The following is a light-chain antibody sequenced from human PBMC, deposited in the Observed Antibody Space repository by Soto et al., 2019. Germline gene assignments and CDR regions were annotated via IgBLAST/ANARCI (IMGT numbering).Light chain of an antibody. Sequence: QSVLTQPPSASWSPGQRVTISFSGNNSNIGSNYVYWYQQLPGTAPKLLIYRNNQRPSGVPDRFSGSKSGTSASLAISGLRSEDEADYYCAAWDDSLSGYVFGTGTKVTVL. CDR2: RNN. V-gene: IGLV1-47*01. CDR3: AAWDDSLSGYV. CDR1: NSNIGSNY. J-gene: IGLJ1*01.